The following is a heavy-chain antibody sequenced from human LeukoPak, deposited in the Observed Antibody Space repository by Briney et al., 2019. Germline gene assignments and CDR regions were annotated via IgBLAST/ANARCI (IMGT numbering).Heavy chain of an antibody. Sequence: ASVKVCCKASGHTCTGYDMHWVLQAAGQVLEWMEWINPNSGGTNYAQKFQGRVTMTRDTSISTAYMELSRLRSDDTAVYYCATHPGTTGTWAFDYWGQGTLVTVSS. V-gene: IGHV1-2*02. CDR1: GHTCTGYD. CDR3: ATHPGTTGTWAFDY. D-gene: IGHD1-1*01. J-gene: IGHJ4*02. CDR2: INPNSGGT.